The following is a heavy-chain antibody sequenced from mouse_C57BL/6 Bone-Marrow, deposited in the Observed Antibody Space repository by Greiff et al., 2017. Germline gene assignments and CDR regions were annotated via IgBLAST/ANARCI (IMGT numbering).Heavy chain of an antibody. V-gene: IGHV3-1*01. CDR2: ISYSGST. D-gene: IGHD2-1*01. CDR3: ARGLLWYPGFAY. Sequence: EVKLMESGPGMVKPSQSLSLTCTVTGYSITSGYDWHWIRHFPGNKLEWMGYISYSGSTNYNPSLNSRISITHDTSKNHFFLKLNSVTTEDTATYYCARGLLWYPGFAYWGQGTLVTVSA. CDR1: GYSITSGYD. J-gene: IGHJ3*01.